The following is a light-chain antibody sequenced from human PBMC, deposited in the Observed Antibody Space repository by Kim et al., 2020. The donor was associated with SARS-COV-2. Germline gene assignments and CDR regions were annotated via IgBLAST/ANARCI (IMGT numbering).Light chain of an antibody. Sequence: SASVGDRVTITCRASQSISGYLAWYQHKPGKAPKLLIYDASSLESGVPSRFSGSGSGTEFTLTISSLQPDDFATYYCQQYNSYWPFGQGTKVDIK. J-gene: IGKJ1*01. CDR3: QQYNSYWP. CDR1: QSISGY. CDR2: DAS. V-gene: IGKV1-5*01.